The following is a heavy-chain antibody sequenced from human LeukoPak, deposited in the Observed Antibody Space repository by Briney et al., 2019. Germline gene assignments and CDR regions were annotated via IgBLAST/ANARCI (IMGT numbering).Heavy chain of an antibody. CDR3: AKDGSWGDYYFYFYIDV. J-gene: IGHJ6*03. CDR2: TSASGHYT. Sequence: PGGSLRLSCEASGFTFSNSAMSWVRQAPGKGLEWVSGTSASGHYTYNADSAKGRFTISRDNPKNTLYLQMNSLRAEDTAPYYCAKDGSWGDYYFYFYIDVWGKGTTVTVSS. V-gene: IGHV3-23*01. D-gene: IGHD3-16*01. CDR1: GFTFSNSA.